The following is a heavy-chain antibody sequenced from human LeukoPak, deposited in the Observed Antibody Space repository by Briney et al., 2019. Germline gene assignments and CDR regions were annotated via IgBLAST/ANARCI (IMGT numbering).Heavy chain of an antibody. CDR2: ICGSGGRT. J-gene: IGHJ4*02. CDR1: GFTFSSYA. D-gene: IGHD3-22*01. V-gene: IGHV3-23*01. Sequence: PGGSLRLSCAASGFTFSSYAMSWVRQAPGEGREWVSAICGSGGRTYYADSVKGRFTISRDNSKNTLYLQINSLRAEDTAVYYCAKGDTMIVVVITDYFDFGCQGTLATVTS. CDR3: AKGDTMIVVVITDYFDF.